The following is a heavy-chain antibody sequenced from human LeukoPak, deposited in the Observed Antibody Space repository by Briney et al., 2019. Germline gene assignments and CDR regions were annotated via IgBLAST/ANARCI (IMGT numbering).Heavy chain of an antibody. CDR3: VRGGTLR. Sequence: GGSLRLSCAASGFTFSSFWMMWVRQAPGKGLEWVASINQDGSGRYYVDSVKGRFTISRDNAKNSVSLQMSSLRVEDTAVFYCVRGGTLRWGQGTLVTVSS. V-gene: IGHV3-7*04. CDR1: GFTFSSFW. CDR2: INQDGSGR. D-gene: IGHD3-16*01. J-gene: IGHJ4*02.